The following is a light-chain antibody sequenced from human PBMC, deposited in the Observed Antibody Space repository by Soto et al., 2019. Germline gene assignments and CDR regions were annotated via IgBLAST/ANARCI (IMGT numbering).Light chain of an antibody. V-gene: IGKV1-6*01. CDR1: QGIGND. CDR2: AAS. Sequence: AIQLTQSPSSLSASVVDRVTISCRASQGIGNDLAWYQQKPGKAPRLLIFAASNLQSGVPSRFSGSGSGTDFTLTISRLQPEDFATYYCLQLYNFSWTFGQGTKVDIK. CDR3: LQLYNFSWT. J-gene: IGKJ1*01.